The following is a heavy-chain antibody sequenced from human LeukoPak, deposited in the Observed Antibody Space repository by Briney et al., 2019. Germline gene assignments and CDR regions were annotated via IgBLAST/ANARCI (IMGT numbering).Heavy chain of an antibody. J-gene: IGHJ4*02. CDR2: INSDGSRT. CDR1: GFTFSSYW. V-gene: IGHV3-74*01. D-gene: IGHD4-11*01. Sequence: PGGSLRLSCAASGFTFSSYWMHWVRQAPGKGQMWVSCINSDGSRTTYADSVRGRFTISRDNAKSTLYLQMNSLRAEDTAVYYCARVRDDYTYFDCWGQGTLVTVSS. CDR3: ARVRDDYTYFDC.